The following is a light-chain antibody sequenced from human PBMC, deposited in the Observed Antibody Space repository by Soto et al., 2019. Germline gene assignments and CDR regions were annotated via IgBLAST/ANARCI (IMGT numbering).Light chain of an antibody. J-gene: IGKJ2*01. CDR2: GAS. V-gene: IGKV3-20*01. CDR3: QQYGSSPPYT. CDR1: QSVSSSY. Sequence: EIVLTQSPGTLSLSPGERATLSCSASQSVSSSYLAWYQQKPGQAPRLLIYGASSRATGIPDRFSGSGSGTDFTLNISRLEPDDFALYYCQQYGSSPPYTFGQGTKLEIK.